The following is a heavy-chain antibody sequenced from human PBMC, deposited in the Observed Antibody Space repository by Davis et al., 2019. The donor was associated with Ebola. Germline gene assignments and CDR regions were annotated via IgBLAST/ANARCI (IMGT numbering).Heavy chain of an antibody. CDR1: GFTVSSNY. D-gene: IGHD2-15*01. J-gene: IGHJ1*01. V-gene: IGHV3-53*01. CDR2: IYSGGST. CDR3: AKGERVVVVILD. Sequence: GGSLRLSCAASGFTVSSNYMSWVRQAPGKGLEWVSVIYSGGSTYYADSVKARFTISRDNSKNTLYLQMNSLRAEDTAVYYCAKGERVVVVILDWGQGTLVTVSS.